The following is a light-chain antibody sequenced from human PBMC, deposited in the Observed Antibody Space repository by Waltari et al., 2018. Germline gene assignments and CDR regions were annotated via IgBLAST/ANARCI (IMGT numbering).Light chain of an antibody. CDR2: EGS. V-gene: IGLV2-23*01. CDR1: SSDVGTYNL. J-gene: IGLJ1*01. Sequence: QSALTQPASVSGSPGQSITISCTGTSSDVGTYNLVSWYQQHPGKAPKLIIYEGSKRPSGVSHPFSGSKSGNTASLTISGLQAEDEADYYCCSYAGSSTYVFGTGTKVTVL. CDR3: CSYAGSSTYV.